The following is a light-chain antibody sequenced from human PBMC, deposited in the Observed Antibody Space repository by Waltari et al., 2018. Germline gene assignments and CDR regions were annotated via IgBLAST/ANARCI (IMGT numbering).Light chain of an antibody. J-gene: IGLJ3*02. CDR2: HDN. Sequence: SYELTQPPSVSVSPGQPASITCSGHSLGDKYVSWYQHKPGQSPVLVIYHDNRRPSGIPERFSGSNSGNTATLTISGTQAMDEADFYCQAWDTSTTAAVFGGGTKLTVL. V-gene: IGLV3-1*01. CDR1: SLGDKY. CDR3: QAWDTSTTAAV.